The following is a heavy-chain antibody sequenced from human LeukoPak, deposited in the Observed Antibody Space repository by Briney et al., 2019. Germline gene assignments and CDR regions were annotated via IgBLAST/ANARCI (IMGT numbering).Heavy chain of an antibody. CDR1: GFTFSSYW. CDR3: ARDSNNYYYYMDV. J-gene: IGHJ6*03. CDR2: IKQDGSEM. Sequence: PGGSLRLSCAASGFTFSSYWMSWVRQAPGKGLEWVANIKQDGSEMHYVDSVKGRFTISRDNAKNSLYLQMNSLRAEDTAVYYCARDSNNYYYYMDVWGKGTTVTVSS. V-gene: IGHV3-7*01.